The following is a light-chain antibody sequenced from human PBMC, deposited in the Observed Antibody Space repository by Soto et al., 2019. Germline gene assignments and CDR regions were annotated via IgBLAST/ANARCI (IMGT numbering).Light chain of an antibody. CDR1: QSVSNN. V-gene: IGKV3-15*01. J-gene: IGKJ1*01. CDR3: QQYNNWPPWT. CDR2: GAS. Sequence: EVVMTQSPATLSVSPGERATLSCRASQSVSNNLAWYQQKPGQAPRLLIYGASTRATGIPARFSGSGSGTAFTLTITHLQSEDFAVYYCQQYNNWPPWTFGQGTKVEIK.